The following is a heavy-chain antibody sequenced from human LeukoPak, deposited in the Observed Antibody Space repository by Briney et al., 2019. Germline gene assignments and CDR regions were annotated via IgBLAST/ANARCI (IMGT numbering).Heavy chain of an antibody. Sequence: SETLSLTCTVSGGSIGSSSYYWGWIRQPTGKGLEWIGSIYHSGSTYYNPSLKSRVTISVDTSKNQFSLKLSSVTAADTAVYYCARSGTGDPYSGSYGDWFDPWGQGTLVTVSS. D-gene: IGHD1-26*01. J-gene: IGHJ5*02. CDR3: ARSGTGDPYSGSYGDWFDP. V-gene: IGHV4-39*07. CDR1: GGSIGSSSYY. CDR2: IYHSGST.